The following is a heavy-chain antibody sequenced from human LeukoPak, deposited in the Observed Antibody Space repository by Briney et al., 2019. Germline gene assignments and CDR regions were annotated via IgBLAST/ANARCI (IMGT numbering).Heavy chain of an antibody. J-gene: IGHJ4*02. Sequence: GESLKISCKGSGYSFSSYWIAWVRQMPGRGLEWMGIIHPGDSDTRNNPSFRGQVTISADKSISTAYLQWSSLKASDTAMYYCARGNDFGGSGRFDYWGQGTLVTVSS. D-gene: IGHD4-23*01. CDR2: IHPGDSDT. CDR1: GYSFSSYW. V-gene: IGHV5-51*01. CDR3: ARGNDFGGSGRFDY.